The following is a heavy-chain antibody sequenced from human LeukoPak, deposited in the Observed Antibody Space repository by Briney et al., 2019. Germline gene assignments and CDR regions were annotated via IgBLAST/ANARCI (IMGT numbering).Heavy chain of an antibody. CDR1: GGSISSGNYY. Sequence: SETLSLTCTVSGGSISSGNYYWGRIRQPPGKGLEWIGSIYSGSTYSNPSLKSRVIISVDTSKNQFSLKLSSVTAADTAVYYCARHVWDIGFQQWGQGTLVTVSS. J-gene: IGHJ1*01. V-gene: IGHV4-39*01. CDR2: IYSGST. CDR3: ARHVWDIGFQQ. D-gene: IGHD2-8*01.